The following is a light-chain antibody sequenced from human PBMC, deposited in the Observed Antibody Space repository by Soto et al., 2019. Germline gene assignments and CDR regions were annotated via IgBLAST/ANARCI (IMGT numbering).Light chain of an antibody. J-gene: IGKJ2*01. V-gene: IGKV4-1*01. CDR1: QSLLYSSDNRNY. CDR3: HQYYSIPYT. CDR2: WAS. Sequence: DIVMTQSPDSLAVSLGGWAAINCKFSQSLLYSSDNRNYLAWYQQKPGQPPKLLIYWASTRESGVPDRFTGSGSGTDFTLTITSLQAEDVAVYYCHQYYSIPYTFGQGTKLEIK.